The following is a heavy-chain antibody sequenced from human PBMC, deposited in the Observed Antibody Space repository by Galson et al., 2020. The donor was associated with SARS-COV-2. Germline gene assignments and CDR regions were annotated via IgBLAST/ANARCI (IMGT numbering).Heavy chain of an antibody. CDR3: ATYSVVVVAPTPLRADY. V-gene: IGHV4-38-2*02. D-gene: IGHD2-15*01. Sequence: SETLSLTCTVSGYSISSGYFWGWIRQPPGKGLEWMGSIYHSGSTYYNPSLKSRVTISVDTSKYQFSLKLSSVTAADTAVYYCATYSVVVVAPTPLRADYWGQGTLVTVSS. J-gene: IGHJ4*02. CDR1: GYSISSGYF. CDR2: IYHSGST.